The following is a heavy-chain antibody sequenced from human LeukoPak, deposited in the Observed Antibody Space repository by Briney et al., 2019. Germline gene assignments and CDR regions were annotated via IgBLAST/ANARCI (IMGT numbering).Heavy chain of an antibody. Sequence: PGRSLRLSCAASGFTFSSYAMHWVRQAPGKGLEWVAVISYDGSNKYYADSVKGRFTISRDNSKNTLYLQMNSLRAEDTAVYYCARDGPWIQLWLPSRGYFDYWGRGTLVTVSS. V-gene: IGHV3-30-3*01. CDR2: ISYDGSNK. J-gene: IGHJ4*02. CDR1: GFTFSSYA. D-gene: IGHD5-18*01. CDR3: ARDGPWIQLWLPSRGYFDY.